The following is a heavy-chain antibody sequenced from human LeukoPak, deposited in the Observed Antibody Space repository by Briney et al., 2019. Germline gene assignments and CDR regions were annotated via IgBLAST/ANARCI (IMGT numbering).Heavy chain of an antibody. J-gene: IGHJ4*02. V-gene: IGHV4-39*07. CDR3: ARDNHDILTGPFDY. D-gene: IGHD3-9*01. CDR1: GGSISSSSYY. Sequence: PSETLSLTCTVSGGSISSSSYYWGWIRQPPGKGLEWIGSIYYSGSTYYNPSLKSRVTISVDTSKNQFSLKLSSVTAADTAVYYCARDNHDILTGPFDYWGQGTLVTVSS. CDR2: IYYSGST.